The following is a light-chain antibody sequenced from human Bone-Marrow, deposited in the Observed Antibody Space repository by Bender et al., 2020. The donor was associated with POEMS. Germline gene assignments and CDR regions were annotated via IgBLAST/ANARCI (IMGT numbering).Light chain of an antibody. V-gene: IGLV1-44*01. J-gene: IGLJ1*01. CDR1: TSNIGENT. Sequence: QSVLTQSPSVFGTPGQRVTLSCSGSTSNIGENTVSWYQHLPGTAPKLVIYANNHRLSGVPDRFTGSKSGTSASLTIDGLQSEDEATYYCATWDDSLSGFFVFGVGTKVTV. CDR2: ANN. CDR3: ATWDDSLSGFFV.